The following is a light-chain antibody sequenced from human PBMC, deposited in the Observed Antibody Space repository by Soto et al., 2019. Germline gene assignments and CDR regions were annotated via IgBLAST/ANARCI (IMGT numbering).Light chain of an antibody. Sequence: QSALTQPRSVSGSPGQSVTISCTGTSSDVGGYNYVSWYQHHPGKAPKLMIYDVGKRPSGVPDRFSGSKSGNTASLTISGLQAEDEADYYCYSYAGSYTWVFGGGTKLTVL. CDR3: YSYAGSYTWV. V-gene: IGLV2-11*01. CDR1: SSDVGGYNY. J-gene: IGLJ3*02. CDR2: DVG.